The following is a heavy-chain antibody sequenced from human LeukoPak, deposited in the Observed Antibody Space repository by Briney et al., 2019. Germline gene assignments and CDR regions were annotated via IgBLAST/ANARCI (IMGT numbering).Heavy chain of an antibody. CDR2: ISGSGGST. J-gene: IGHJ4*02. Sequence: GGSLRLSCVASGFAVGSNYMSWVRQAPGKGLEWVSAISGSGGSTYYADSVKGRFTISRDNSKNTLYLQMNSLRAEDTAVYYCAKDSGYSNSSDYWGQGTLVTVSS. D-gene: IGHD4-11*01. CDR3: AKDSGYSNSSDY. CDR1: GFAVGSNY. V-gene: IGHV3-23*01.